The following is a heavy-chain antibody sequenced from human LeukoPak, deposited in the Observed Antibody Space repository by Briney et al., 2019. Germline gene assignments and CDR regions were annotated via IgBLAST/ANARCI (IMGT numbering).Heavy chain of an antibody. CDR3: AKHPNGGFPGGADN. D-gene: IGHD3-16*01. V-gene: IGHV5-10-1*01. J-gene: IGHJ4*02. CDR2: IDPTDSYV. CDR1: GHSFTNYW. Sequence: GESLRISCNVSGHSFTNYWISWVRQMPGKGLEWMGRIDPTDSYVNYSPSFQDHVIISAAKSTNTVYLQWASLQASDTAIYFCAKHPNGGFPGGADNWGQGALVAVSS.